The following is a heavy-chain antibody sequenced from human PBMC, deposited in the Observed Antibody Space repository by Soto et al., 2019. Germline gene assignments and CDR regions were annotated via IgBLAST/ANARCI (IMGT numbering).Heavy chain of an antibody. V-gene: IGHV3-21*01. D-gene: IGHD6-13*01. CDR3: ARDTAAGSSSWIHFCYVDL. Sequence: EVQLVESGGGLVKPGGSLRLSCAASGFTFSSYSMNWVRQAPGKGLEWVSSISSSNSYIYYADPVKGRFTISRDNAKNSLYLQMNSLRAEDTAVYYCARDTAAGSSSWIHFCYVDLWGRGTLVTVSS. CDR1: GFTFSSYS. CDR2: ISSSNSYI. J-gene: IGHJ2*01.